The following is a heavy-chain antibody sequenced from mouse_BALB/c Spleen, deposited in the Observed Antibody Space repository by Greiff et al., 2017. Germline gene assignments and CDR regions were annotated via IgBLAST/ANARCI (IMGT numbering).Heavy chain of an antibody. Sequence: EVQGVESGGGLVQPGGSLKLSCAASGFDFSRYWMSWVRQAPGKGLEWIGEINPDSSTINYTPSLKDKFIISRDNAKNTLYLQMSKVRSEDTALYYCARPRDYGSPWFAYWGQGTLVTVSA. D-gene: IGHD1-1*01. J-gene: IGHJ3*01. CDR3: ARPRDYGSPWFAY. V-gene: IGHV4-1*02. CDR1: GFDFSRYW. CDR2: INPDSSTI.